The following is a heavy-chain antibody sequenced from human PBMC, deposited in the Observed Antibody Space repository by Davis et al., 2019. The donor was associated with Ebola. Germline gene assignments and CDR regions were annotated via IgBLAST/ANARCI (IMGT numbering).Heavy chain of an antibody. J-gene: IGHJ5*02. V-gene: IGHV4-59*08. CDR2: MFYNGGV. Sequence: SETLSLTCTVSGVSITSYYWTWIRQPPGKGLQWIAYMFYNGGVNYNPSLKSRVTISIDTSKNQFSLKLSSVTAADTAVYYCVRHWGCSGGSCYSVLSFAWCDPWGQGPGITGSS. D-gene: IGHD2-15*01. CDR3: VRHWGCSGGSCYSVLSFAWCDP. CDR1: GVSITSYY.